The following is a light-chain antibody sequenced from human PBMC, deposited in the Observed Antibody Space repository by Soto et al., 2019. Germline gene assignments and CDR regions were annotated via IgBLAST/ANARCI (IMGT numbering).Light chain of an antibody. CDR2: EGT. V-gene: IGLV2-23*01. J-gene: IGLJ3*02. CDR3: CSYAGSTSVV. Sequence: QSALTQPASVSGSPGQSITLSCTGTSSDIGNYNLVSWYQQHPGKVPKLILYEGTTRPSGVSNRISGSKSGNTASLTISGLQVEDEADYYCCSYAGSTSVVFGGGTKVTVL. CDR1: SSDIGNYNL.